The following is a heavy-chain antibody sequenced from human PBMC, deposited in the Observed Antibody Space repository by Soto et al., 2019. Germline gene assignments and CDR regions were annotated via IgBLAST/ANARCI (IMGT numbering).Heavy chain of an antibody. J-gene: IGHJ5*02. V-gene: IGHV4-30-4*01. CDR2: IYHSGST. Sequence: QVQLQESGPGLVKPSQTLSLTCTVSGGSISSCDYYCIWIRQPPGKGLEWIGYIYHSGSTYYNPSLKSRVTISVDTAKNQFSLKLSSVTAADTAVYYCARERPDGARLDPWGQGTLVTVSS. D-gene: IGHD5-12*01. CDR3: ARERPDGARLDP. CDR1: GGSISSCDYY.